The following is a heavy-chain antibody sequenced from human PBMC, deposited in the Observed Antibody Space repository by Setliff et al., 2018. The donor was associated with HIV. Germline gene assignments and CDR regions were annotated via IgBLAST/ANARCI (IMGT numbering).Heavy chain of an antibody. J-gene: IGHJ4*02. Sequence: QPGGSLRLSCAASGFTFRDSWMSWVRQAPGKGLEWVANIQPAGSEKYHAASVRGRFTISRDNAQNSLYLQMDSLKTEDTAVYYCATAVGSASMKDWGQGTLVTVS. CDR2: IQPAGSEK. CDR1: GFTFRDSW. D-gene: IGHD1-26*01. CDR3: ATAVGSASMKD. V-gene: IGHV3-7*03.